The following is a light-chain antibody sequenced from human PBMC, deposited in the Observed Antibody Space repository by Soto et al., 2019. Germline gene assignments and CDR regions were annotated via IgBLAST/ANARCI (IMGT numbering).Light chain of an antibody. V-gene: IGKV1-5*01. Sequence: IQMTQSPSTLSASVGDRVTITCRASQSVCGLLSWYHHKPGKAPQLLIYDVSTLASGVPSRFSGSVSGADFTLTISGLQPDDFATYFCQQYDTNWTFGQGTKVDIK. CDR2: DVS. CDR1: QSVCGL. CDR3: QQYDTNWT. J-gene: IGKJ1*01.